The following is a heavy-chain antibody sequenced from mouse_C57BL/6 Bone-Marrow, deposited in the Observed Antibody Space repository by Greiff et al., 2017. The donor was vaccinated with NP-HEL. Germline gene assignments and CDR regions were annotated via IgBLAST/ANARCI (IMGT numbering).Heavy chain of an antibody. CDR2: IYPGNSDT. J-gene: IGHJ3*01. CDR1: GYTFTSYW. Sequence: VQLQQSGTVLARPGASVKMSCKTSGYTFTSYWMHWVKQRPGQGLEWIGAIYPGNSDTSYNQKFKGKAKLTAGTSAITAYMELSRLTKEDSAVYYCTRYGWLHWGQGTLVTVSA. D-gene: IGHD2-2*01. V-gene: IGHV1-5*01. CDR3: TRYGWLH.